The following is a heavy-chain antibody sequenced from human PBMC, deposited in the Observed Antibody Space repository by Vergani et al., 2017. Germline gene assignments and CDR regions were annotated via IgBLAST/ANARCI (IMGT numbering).Heavy chain of an antibody. Sequence: EVQLVESGGGLVKPGGSLRLSCAASGFTFSSYSMNWVRQAPGKGLEWVSSISSSSSYIYYADSVKGRFTISRDNAKNSLYLQMNSLRAEDTAVYYCARDLSSYPLYYGMDVWGQGTTVTVSS. CDR2: ISSSSSYI. CDR3: ARDLSSYPLYYGMDV. V-gene: IGHV3-21*01. J-gene: IGHJ6*02. CDR1: GFTFSSYS. D-gene: IGHD4-11*01.